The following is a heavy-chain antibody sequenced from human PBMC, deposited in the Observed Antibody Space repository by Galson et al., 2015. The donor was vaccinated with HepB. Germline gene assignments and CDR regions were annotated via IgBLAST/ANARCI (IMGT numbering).Heavy chain of an antibody. D-gene: IGHD4-17*01. J-gene: IGHJ4*02. Sequence: SVKVSCKASGYTFTNYPMHWVRQAPGQRLEWMGWINAGNGNTKYSQKFQGRVTITRDTSASTAYMDLNSLRSEDTAIYYCARRARGNDYGDYFSPFDYRGQGTLVTVSS. CDR1: GYTFTNYP. V-gene: IGHV1-3*01. CDR3: ARRARGNDYGDYFSPFDY. CDR2: INAGNGNT.